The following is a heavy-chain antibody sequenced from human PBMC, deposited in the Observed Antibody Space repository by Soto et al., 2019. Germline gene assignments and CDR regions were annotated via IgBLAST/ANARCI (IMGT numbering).Heavy chain of an antibody. CDR2: ISSSSSYT. Sequence: NPGGSLRLSCAASGFTFSDYYMSWIRQAPGKGLEWVSYISSSSSYTNYADSVKGRFTISRDNAKNSLYLQMNSLRAEDTAVYYCASVFGYGPDYWGQGTLVTVSS. D-gene: IGHD5-18*01. J-gene: IGHJ4*02. CDR3: ASVFGYGPDY. CDR1: GFTFSDYY. V-gene: IGHV3-11*06.